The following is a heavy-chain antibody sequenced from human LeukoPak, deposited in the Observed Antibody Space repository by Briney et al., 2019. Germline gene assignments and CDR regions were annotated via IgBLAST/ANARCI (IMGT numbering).Heavy chain of an antibody. D-gene: IGHD3-3*01. CDR3: ARGDFWSGYYTGMGFDY. CDR2: IYYSGST. J-gene: IGHJ4*02. Sequence: PSETLSLTCTVSGGSISSYYWSWIRQPPGKGLEWIGYIYYSGSTNYNPSLKSRVTISVDTSKNQFSLKLSSVTAADTAVYYCARGDFWSGYYTGMGFDYWGQGTLVTVSS. CDR1: GGSISSYY. V-gene: IGHV4-59*01.